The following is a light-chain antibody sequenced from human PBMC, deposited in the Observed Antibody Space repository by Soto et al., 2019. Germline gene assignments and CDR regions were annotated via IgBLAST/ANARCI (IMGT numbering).Light chain of an antibody. CDR2: EVT. V-gene: IGLV2-8*01. Sequence: QSVLTQPPSASGSIGQSVTISCTGASSDVGSYNYVSWHQQHPGKAPKVMIYEVTKRPPGVPDRFSGSKSGNTASLTVSGLQAEDEADYYCSSFAGGGNPVLLGGGTKLTVL. J-gene: IGLJ2*01. CDR1: SSDVGSYNY. CDR3: SSFAGGGNPVL.